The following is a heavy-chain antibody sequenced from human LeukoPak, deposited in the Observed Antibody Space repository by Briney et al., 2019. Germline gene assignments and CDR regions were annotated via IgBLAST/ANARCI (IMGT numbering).Heavy chain of an antibody. D-gene: IGHD3-3*01. J-gene: IGHJ6*03. Sequence: GASVKVSCKASGYTFTSYYMHWVRQAPGQGLEWMGWINPISGGTNYAQRFQGRVTMTRDTSISTAYMEVSRLRSDDTAVYYCARSGITISGAGGIYYYYMDVWGKGTTVTVSS. V-gene: IGHV1-2*02. CDR2: INPISGGT. CDR1: GYTFTSYY. CDR3: ARSGITISGAGGIYYYYMDV.